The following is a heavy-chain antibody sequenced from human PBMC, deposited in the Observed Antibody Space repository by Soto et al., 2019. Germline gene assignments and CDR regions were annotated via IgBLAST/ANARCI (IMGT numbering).Heavy chain of an antibody. CDR2: INPSGGST. D-gene: IGHD2-15*01. Sequence: QVQLVRSGAEVKKPGASVKVSCKASGYTFTSYYMHWVRQAPGQGLEWMGIINPSGGSTSYAQKFQGRVTMTRDTSTSTVYMELSSLRSEDTAVYYCAREGCSGGSCYEFNYWGQGTLVTVSS. CDR1: GYTFTSYY. CDR3: AREGCSGGSCYEFNY. J-gene: IGHJ4*02. V-gene: IGHV1-46*03.